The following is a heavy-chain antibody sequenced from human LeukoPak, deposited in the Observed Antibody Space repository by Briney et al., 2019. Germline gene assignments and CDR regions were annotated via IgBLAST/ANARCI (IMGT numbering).Heavy chain of an antibody. CDR1: GYTFTSYD. CDR2: MNPNSGNT. D-gene: IGHD4-17*01. CDR3: AREDYGDYVGAFDI. Sequence: ASVKVSCKASGYTFTSYDINWVRQATGQGLEWMGWMNPNSGNTGYAQKFQGRVTMTRNTSISTAYMELSSLRSEDTAVYYCAREDYGDYVGAFDIWGQGTVVTVSS. J-gene: IGHJ3*02. V-gene: IGHV1-8*01.